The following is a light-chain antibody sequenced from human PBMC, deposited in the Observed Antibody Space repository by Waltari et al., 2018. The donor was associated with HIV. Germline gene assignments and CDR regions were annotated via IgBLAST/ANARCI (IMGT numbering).Light chain of an antibody. V-gene: IGLV1-44*01. Sequence: QSVLTQPPSASATPGQTVTISCSGSSSNIGTNTVYWYQQLPGTAPKPLIYHNHQRPSGVPARFSGCKSGTSASLAISGLQCEDEAAYYCAAWDVSLSGLWVFGGGTKLTVL. CDR2: HNH. CDR3: AAWDVSLSGLWV. J-gene: IGLJ3*02. CDR1: SSNIGTNT.